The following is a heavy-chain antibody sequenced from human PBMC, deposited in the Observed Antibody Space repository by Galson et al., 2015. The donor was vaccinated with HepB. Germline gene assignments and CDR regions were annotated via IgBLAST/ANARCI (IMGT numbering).Heavy chain of an antibody. V-gene: IGHV3-21*06. CDR2: ISSAGTHI. CDR1: GFTFSSYS. Sequence: SLRLSCAASGFTFSSYSMNWVRRAPGKGLEWVSSISSAGTHIDYADSLKGRFTISRDNAKNSVSLQMNSLGAEDTAVYYCARDGGETGYDLWGRGTLVTVSS. CDR3: ARDGGETGYDL. D-gene: IGHD2-21*01. J-gene: IGHJ2*01.